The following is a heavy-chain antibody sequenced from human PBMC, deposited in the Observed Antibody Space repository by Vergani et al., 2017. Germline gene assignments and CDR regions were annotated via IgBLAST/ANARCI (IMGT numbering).Heavy chain of an antibody. CDR2: ISGSGGST. CDR3: AKVGVPAALYYYYYYMVV. D-gene: IGHD2-2*01. J-gene: IGHJ6*03. CDR1: GFTFSSYA. V-gene: IGHV3-23*01. Sequence: EVQLLESGGGLVQPGGSLRLSCAASGFTFSSYAMSWVRQAPGKGLEWVSAISGSGGSTYYADSVKGRFTISRDNSKNTLYLQMNSLRAEDTAVYYCAKVGVPAALYYYYYYMVVWGKGTTVTVSS.